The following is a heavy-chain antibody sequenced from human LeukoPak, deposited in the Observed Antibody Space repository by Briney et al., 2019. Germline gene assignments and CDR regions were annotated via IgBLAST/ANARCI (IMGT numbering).Heavy chain of an antibody. CDR1: GFTFSSYA. V-gene: IGHV3-23*01. D-gene: IGHD3-10*01. CDR3: ARDGNFGYDAFDI. J-gene: IGHJ3*02. CDR2: ITRDGST. Sequence: GGSLRLSCAASGFTFSSYAMSWVRQAPGKGLEWVSAITRDGSTFYADSAKGRFTISRDNSENTLSLQVNSLRAEDTAVYYCARDGNFGYDAFDIWGQGTMVTVSS.